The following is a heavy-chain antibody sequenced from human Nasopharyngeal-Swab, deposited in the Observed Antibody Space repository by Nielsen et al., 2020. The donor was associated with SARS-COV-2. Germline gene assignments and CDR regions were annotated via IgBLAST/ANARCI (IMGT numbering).Heavy chain of an antibody. CDR3: ATASPIVGADNWFGP. CDR2: FDPEDGET. Sequence: ASVKVSCKVSGYTLTELSMHWVRQAPGKGLEWMGGFDPEDGETIYAQKFQGRVTMTEDTSTDTAYMELSSLRSEDTAVYYCATASPIVGADNWFGPWGQGTLVTVSS. D-gene: IGHD1-26*01. CDR1: GYTLTELS. J-gene: IGHJ5*02. V-gene: IGHV1-24*01.